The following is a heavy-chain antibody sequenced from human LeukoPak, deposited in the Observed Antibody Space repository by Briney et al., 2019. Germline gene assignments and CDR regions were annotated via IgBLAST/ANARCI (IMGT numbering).Heavy chain of an antibody. D-gene: IGHD3/OR15-3a*01. V-gene: IGHV3-7*05. CDR2: IKQDGSEK. CDR3: ARAATFWTGFYAFGS. CDR1: GFTFSSFW. J-gene: IGHJ5*02. Sequence: GGSLRLSCVASGFTFSSFWMGWVRQAPGKGLEWVANIKQDGSEKYYVDSVKGRFTISRDNANHSLYLQMNSLRAEDTAVYYCARAATFWTGFYAFGSWGQGTLVTVSS.